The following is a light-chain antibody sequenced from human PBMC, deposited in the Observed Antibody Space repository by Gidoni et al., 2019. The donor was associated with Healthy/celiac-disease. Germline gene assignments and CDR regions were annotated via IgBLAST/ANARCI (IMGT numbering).Light chain of an antibody. J-gene: IGLJ2*01. CDR1: NIGSKS. CDR2: YDS. Sequence: SYVLTQPPSVSVAPGKTARITWGGNNIGSKSVHWYQQKPGQAPVLVIYYDSDRPSGIPERFSGSNSGNTATLTISRVEAGDEADYYCQVWDSSSDHRAVFGGGTKLTVL. V-gene: IGLV3-21*04. CDR3: QVWDSSSDHRAV.